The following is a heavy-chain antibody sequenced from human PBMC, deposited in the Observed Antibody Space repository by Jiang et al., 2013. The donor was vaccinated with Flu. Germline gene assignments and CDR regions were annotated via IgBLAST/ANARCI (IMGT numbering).Heavy chain of an antibody. CDR2: IYHSGST. D-gene: IGHD3-3*01. J-gene: IGHJ6*03. CDR3: AREGEDHVYDFWSGYYPKYYYYYMDV. Sequence: GLVKPSETLSLTCAVSGYSISSGYYWGWIRQPPGKGLEWIGSIYHSGSTYYNPSLKSRVTISVDTSKNQFSLKLSSVTAADTAVYYCAREGEDHVYDFWSGYYPKYYYYYMDVWGKGTTVTVSS. V-gene: IGHV4-38-2*02. CDR1: GYSISSGYY.